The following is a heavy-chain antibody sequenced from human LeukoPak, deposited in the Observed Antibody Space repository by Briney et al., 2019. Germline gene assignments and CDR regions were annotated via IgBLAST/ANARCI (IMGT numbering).Heavy chain of an antibody. CDR3: ARIPYDYVWGSYRYTLFDY. V-gene: IGHV4-34*01. J-gene: IGHJ4*02. Sequence: TSETLSLTCGVSGGSLTYYYWSWIRQPPGKGLEWIGEINHSGSTNYNPSLKSRVTISVDTSKNQFSLKLSSVTAADTAVYYCARIPYDYVWGSYRYTLFDYWGQGTLVTVSS. D-gene: IGHD3-16*02. CDR1: GGSLTYYY. CDR2: INHSGST.